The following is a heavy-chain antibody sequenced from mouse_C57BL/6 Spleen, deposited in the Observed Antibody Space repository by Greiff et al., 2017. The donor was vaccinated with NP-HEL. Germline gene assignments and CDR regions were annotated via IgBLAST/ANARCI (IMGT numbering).Heavy chain of an antibody. D-gene: IGHD2-3*01. CDR1: GYTFPSYW. V-gene: IGHV1-69*01. Sequence: VQLQQPGAELVMPGASVKLSCKASGYTFPSYWMHWVQQRPGQGLEWIGEIDPSDSYTNYNQKFKGKSTLTVDKSSSTAYMQLSSLTSEDSAVYYCARRDGYYEYWGQGTLVTVSA. J-gene: IGHJ3*01. CDR2: IDPSDSYT. CDR3: ARRDGYYEY.